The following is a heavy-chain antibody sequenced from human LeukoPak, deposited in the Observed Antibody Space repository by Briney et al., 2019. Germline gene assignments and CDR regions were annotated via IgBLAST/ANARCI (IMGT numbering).Heavy chain of an antibody. Sequence: PGRSLRLSCAASGFTFSSYAMHWVRQAPGKGLQWVAVIWYDGSSKYYADSVKGRFTISRDNSKNTVYLQMNSLRAEDTAVYYCATVLRYFDWLPMVDYWGQGTLVTVSS. J-gene: IGHJ4*02. D-gene: IGHD3-9*01. CDR1: GFTFSSYA. V-gene: IGHV3-33*01. CDR2: IWYDGSSK. CDR3: ATVLRYFDWLPMVDY.